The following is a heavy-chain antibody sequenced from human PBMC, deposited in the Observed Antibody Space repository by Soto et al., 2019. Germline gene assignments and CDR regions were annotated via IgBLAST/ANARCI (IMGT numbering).Heavy chain of an antibody. J-gene: IGHJ5*02. Sequence: QVQLQQWGAGLLKPSETLSLTCAVYGGSFSGYYWSWIRQPPGKGLEWIGEINHSGSTNYNPSLKSRVTISVDTSKTQFSLKLSSVTAADTAVYYCARGPESSKTDCSGGSCYWFDPWGQGTLVTVSS. CDR2: INHSGST. CDR3: ARGPESSKTDCSGGSCYWFDP. CDR1: GGSFSGYY. D-gene: IGHD2-15*01. V-gene: IGHV4-34*01.